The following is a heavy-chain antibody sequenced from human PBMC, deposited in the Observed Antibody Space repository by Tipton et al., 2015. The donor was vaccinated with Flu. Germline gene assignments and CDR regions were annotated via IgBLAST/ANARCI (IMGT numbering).Heavy chain of an antibody. V-gene: IGHV3-23*01. Sequence: SLRLSCAASGFTFSIYAMSWVRQAPGKGLEWVSTISSYSGRTYYADSVKGRFTISRDNTQKSLYLQLNSLRAEDTAIYYCATLTGDDYWGQGIMVTVSP. J-gene: IGHJ4*02. CDR3: ATLTGDDY. CDR1: GFTFSIYA. CDR2: ISSYSGRT. D-gene: IGHD7-27*01.